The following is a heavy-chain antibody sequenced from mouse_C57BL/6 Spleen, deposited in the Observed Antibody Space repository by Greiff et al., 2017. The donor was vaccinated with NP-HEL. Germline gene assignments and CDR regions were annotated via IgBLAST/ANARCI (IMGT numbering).Heavy chain of an antibody. CDR3: ARSTVVATDWYFDV. CDR1: GYTFTSYW. CDR2: IHPNSGST. V-gene: IGHV1-64*01. D-gene: IGHD1-1*01. Sequence: QVQLQQPGAELVKPGGSVKLSCKASGYTFTSYWMHWVKQRPGQGLEWIGMIHPNSGSTNYNEKFKSKAKLTVAKSSSTAYMQLSSLTSEDSAVYYWARSTVVATDWYFDVWGTGTTVTVSS. J-gene: IGHJ1*03.